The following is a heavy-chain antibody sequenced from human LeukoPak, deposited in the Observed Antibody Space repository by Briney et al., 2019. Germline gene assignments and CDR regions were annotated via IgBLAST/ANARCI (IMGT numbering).Heavy chain of an antibody. CDR1: GFTFSSYG. CDR3: AKIQGWFNAAFHI. D-gene: IGHD6-19*01. J-gene: IGHJ3*02. V-gene: IGHV3-23*01. CDR2: ISDSGDST. Sequence: GGTLRLSCAASGFTFSSYGMSWVRQAPGKGLEWVSGISDSGDSTYYADSVKGRFTISRDISKNTLFLQMNSLRAEDTAVYYCAKIQGWFNAAFHIGGQGTMVTVSS.